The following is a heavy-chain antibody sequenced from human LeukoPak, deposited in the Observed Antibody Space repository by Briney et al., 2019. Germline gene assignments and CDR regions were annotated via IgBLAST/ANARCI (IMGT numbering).Heavy chain of an antibody. J-gene: IGHJ4*02. CDR1: GGSFSGYY. V-gene: IGHV4-34*01. CDR3: AAVPESYYAVYYFNY. CDR2: INHSGST. Sequence: SETLSLTCAVYGGSFSGYYWSWIRQPPGKGLEWISEINHSGSTKYNPSLKSRVTISVDTSKNQFSLKLTSVTAADTAVYYCAAVPESYYAVYYFNYWGQGTLVTVSS. D-gene: IGHD3-10*01.